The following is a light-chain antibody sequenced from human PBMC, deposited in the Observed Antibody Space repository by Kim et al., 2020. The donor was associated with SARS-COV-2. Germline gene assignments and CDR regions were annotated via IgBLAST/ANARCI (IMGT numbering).Light chain of an antibody. V-gene: IGLV3-19*01. Sequence: SSELTQDPAVSVALGQTVRITCQGDTLRSYFASWYQQKPGQAPLLVIYGKNNRPSGIPDRFSGSGSGNTASLTITGAQAEDEADYYCSSRDNTGNHVIFGGGTKVTVL. CDR3: SSRDNTGNHVI. CDR1: TLRSYF. CDR2: GKN. J-gene: IGLJ2*01.